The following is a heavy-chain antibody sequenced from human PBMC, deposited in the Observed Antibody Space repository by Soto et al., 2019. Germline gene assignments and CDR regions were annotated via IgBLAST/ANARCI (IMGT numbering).Heavy chain of an antibody. CDR1: GFTYESYA. J-gene: IGHJ4*02. D-gene: IGHD3-16*02. V-gene: IGHV3-23*01. Sequence: EVQLLESGGGLVQPGGSLRLSCAASGFTYESYAMSWVRQAPGKGLEWVSGINSGGTVAHYADSVKGRFAISRDKSKNTISLEMNGLSADDTGLYYCAISTGGFGGLFVVPSDYWGQGTLVTVSS. CDR3: AISTGGFGGLFVVPSDY. CDR2: INSGGTVA.